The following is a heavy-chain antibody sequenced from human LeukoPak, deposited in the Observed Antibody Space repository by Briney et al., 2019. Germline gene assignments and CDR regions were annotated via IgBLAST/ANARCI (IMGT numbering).Heavy chain of an antibody. J-gene: IGHJ3*02. CDR1: GFTFSSYA. CDR3: AKDQRPYYYDSSGYSYAFDI. D-gene: IGHD3-22*01. V-gene: IGHV3-23*01. Sequence: PGGSLRLSCAASGFTFSSYAMSWVRQAPGKGLEWVSAISASGGSTYYADSVKGRFTISRDNSKNTLYLQMNSLRAEDTAVYYCAKDQRPYYYDSSGYSYAFDIWGQGTMVTVSS. CDR2: ISASGGST.